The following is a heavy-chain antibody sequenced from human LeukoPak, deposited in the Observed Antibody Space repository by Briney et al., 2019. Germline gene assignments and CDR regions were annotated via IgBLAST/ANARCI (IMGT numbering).Heavy chain of an antibody. V-gene: IGHV3-48*01. Sequence: GGSLRLSCPASGFTSRDYSMNWFRKAPGKGLEWISYIGIDSGNTNYADSVKGRFTISGDKAKNSLYLQMNSLRVEDTAVYYCARDYKYAFDNWGQGTLVTVSS. J-gene: IGHJ4*02. CDR2: IGIDSGNT. CDR1: GFTSRDYS. D-gene: IGHD5-24*01. CDR3: ARDYKYAFDN.